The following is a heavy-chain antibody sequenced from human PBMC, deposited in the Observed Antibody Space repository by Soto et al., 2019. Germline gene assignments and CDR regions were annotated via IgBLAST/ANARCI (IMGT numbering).Heavy chain of an antibody. J-gene: IGHJ4*02. CDR2: IDYSGST. D-gene: IGHD2-15*01. V-gene: IGHV4-59*08. CDR1: GGSISSYY. CDR3: ARRYGGTFDY. Sequence: QVQLQESGPGLVKPSETLSLTCTVSGGSISSYYWSWIRQPPGKGLEWIGYIDYSGSTNYNPSLKSRLTISVDTSKNQFSLKLSSVTAADTAVYYCARRYGGTFDYWGQGTLVTVSS.